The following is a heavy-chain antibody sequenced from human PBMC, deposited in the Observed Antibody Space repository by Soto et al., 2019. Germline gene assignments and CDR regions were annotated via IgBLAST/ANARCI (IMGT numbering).Heavy chain of an antibody. CDR3: ARSAGGYYDSSGYYYRTLYYWYFDL. J-gene: IGHJ2*01. D-gene: IGHD3-22*01. Sequence: EVQLVESGGGLVKPGGSLRLSCAASGFTFSSYSMNWVRQAPGKGLEWVSSISSSSSYIYYADSVKGRFTISRDNAKNSLYLQMNSLRAEVTAVYYCARSAGGYYDSSGYYYRTLYYWYFDLWGRGTLVTVSS. V-gene: IGHV3-21*01. CDR2: ISSSSSYI. CDR1: GFTFSSYS.